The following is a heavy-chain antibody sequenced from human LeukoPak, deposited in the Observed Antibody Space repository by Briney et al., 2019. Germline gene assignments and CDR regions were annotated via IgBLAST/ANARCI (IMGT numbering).Heavy chain of an antibody. V-gene: IGHV1-69*06. CDR1: GGTFSSYA. CDR2: IIPIFGTA. CDR3: ARTDYDFWSGYYMGWFDP. D-gene: IGHD3-3*01. Sequence: GASVKVSCKASGGTFSSYAISWVRQAPGQGLEWMGGIIPIFGTANYAQKFQGRVTITADKSTSTAYMELSSLRSEDTAVYYCARTDYDFWSGYYMGWFDPWGQGTLVTVSS. J-gene: IGHJ5*02.